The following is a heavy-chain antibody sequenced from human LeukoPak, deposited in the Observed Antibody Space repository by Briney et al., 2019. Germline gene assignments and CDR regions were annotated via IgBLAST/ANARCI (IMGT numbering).Heavy chain of an antibody. Sequence: GGSLRLSCAASGFTFSSYSMNWVRQAPGKGLEWVSYISSSSSTIYYADPVKGRFTISRDNAKNTLYLQMNSLRAEDTAVYYCARGMTTGNYWGQGTLVTVSS. CDR1: GFTFSSYS. D-gene: IGHD4-11*01. J-gene: IGHJ4*02. CDR2: ISSSSSTI. CDR3: ARGMTTGNY. V-gene: IGHV3-48*04.